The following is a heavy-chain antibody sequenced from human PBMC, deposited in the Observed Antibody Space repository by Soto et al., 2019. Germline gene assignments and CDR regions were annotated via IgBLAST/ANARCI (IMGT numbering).Heavy chain of an antibody. V-gene: IGHV5-51*03. J-gene: IGHJ3*02. CDR2: MYPGDSET. CDR1: GYRFTNYW. D-gene: IGHD3-3*01. Sequence: EVRLVQSGAEVKKPGESLKISCKGSGYRFTNYWIAWVRQMPGKGLEWMGIMYPGDSETRYSPSFQGQVTISADKSINAAYLQWSSLEASDTAMYYCARLSGRSPGNMLLGITPDAFVIWGQVSMVTVSS. CDR3: ARLSGRSPGNMLLGITPDAFVI.